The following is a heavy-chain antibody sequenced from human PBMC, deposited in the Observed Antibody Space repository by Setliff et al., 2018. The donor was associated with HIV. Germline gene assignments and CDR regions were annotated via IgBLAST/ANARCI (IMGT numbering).Heavy chain of an antibody. V-gene: IGHV4-59*01. CDR2: IYYSGST. CDR1: GGSISSYY. J-gene: IGHJ6*02. Sequence: SETLSLTCTVSGGSISSYYWGWIRQPPGKGLEWFGYIYYSGSTNYNPSLKSRVTISVDTSKNQFSLKLSSVIAADTAVYYCARIFGDQGYYYGMDVWGQGTTVTVSS. D-gene: IGHD3-3*01. CDR3: ARIFGDQGYYYGMDV.